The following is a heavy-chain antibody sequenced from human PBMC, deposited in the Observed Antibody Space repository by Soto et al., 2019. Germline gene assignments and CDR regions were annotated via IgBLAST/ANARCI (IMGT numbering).Heavy chain of an antibody. CDR2: ISYDGSNK. CDR1: GFTFSSYG. V-gene: IGHV3-30*18. CDR3: AKGRFTMFGVGGMDV. J-gene: IGHJ6*02. Sequence: GGSLRLSCAASGFTFSSYGMHWIRQAPGKGLEWVAVISYDGSNKYYADSVKGRFTISRDNSKNTLYLQMNSQRAEDTAVYYCAKGRFTMFGVGGMDVWRQRTTVTVSS. D-gene: IGHD3-3*01.